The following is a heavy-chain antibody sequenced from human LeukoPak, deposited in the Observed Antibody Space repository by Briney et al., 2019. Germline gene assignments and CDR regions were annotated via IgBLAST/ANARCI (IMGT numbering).Heavy chain of an antibody. Sequence: SVKVSCKASGFTFTSSAVQWVRQARGQRLEWIGWIVVGSGNTNYAQKFQERVTITRDMSTSTAYMELSSLRSEDTAVYYCAAVTYDSSGYYHRMDYWGQGTLVTVSS. CDR3: AAVTYDSSGYYHRMDY. CDR1: GFTFTSSA. V-gene: IGHV1-58*01. CDR2: IVVGSGNT. J-gene: IGHJ4*02. D-gene: IGHD3-22*01.